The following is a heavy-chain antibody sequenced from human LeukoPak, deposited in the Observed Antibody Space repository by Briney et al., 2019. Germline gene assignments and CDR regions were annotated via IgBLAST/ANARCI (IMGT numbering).Heavy chain of an antibody. D-gene: IGHD1-26*01. CDR3: ARHGSRIVGATGAFDI. V-gene: IGHV4-34*01. CDR2: VNPAEST. Sequence: SETLSLTCAVYGGSFSDYYWTWIRQTPGKGLDWIAEVNPAESTNYNPSLKSRVTISVDTSKNQFSLKLSSVTDADTAVYYCARHGSRIVGATGAFDIWGQGTMVTVSS. J-gene: IGHJ3*02. CDR1: GGSFSDYY.